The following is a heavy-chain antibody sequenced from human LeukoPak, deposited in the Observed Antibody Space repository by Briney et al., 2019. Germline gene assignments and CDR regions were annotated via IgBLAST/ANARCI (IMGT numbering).Heavy chain of an antibody. J-gene: IGHJ5*02. D-gene: IGHD2-15*01. CDR2: ISAYKGNT. CDR1: GYTFTSYG. V-gene: IGHV1-18*04. CDR3: ARDAICSGGSCYSSHTGWFDP. Sequence: ASVKVSCKASGYTFTSYGISWVRQAPGQGLEWMGWISAYKGNTNYAQKLQGRVTTTTDTSTSTAYMELRSLRSDDTAVYYCARDAICSGGSCYSSHTGWFDPWGQGTLVTVSA.